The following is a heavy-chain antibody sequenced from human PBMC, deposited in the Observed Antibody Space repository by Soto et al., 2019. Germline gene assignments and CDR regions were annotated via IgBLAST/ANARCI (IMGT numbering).Heavy chain of an antibody. J-gene: IGHJ6*02. CDR1: GFTFSNFW. Sequence: EVQLVESGGGLIQPGTSLRLSCAASGFTFSNFWMHWVRQAPGKGLVWVARINSDGSSTSNADSVKGRFTISRDNAKNTLYVQMNSLRAEDTAVYYCARDLRYCSGGTCYLYYYGMDVWGPGTTVTVSS. D-gene: IGHD2-15*01. V-gene: IGHV3-74*01. CDR3: ARDLRYCSGGTCYLYYYGMDV. CDR2: INSDGSST.